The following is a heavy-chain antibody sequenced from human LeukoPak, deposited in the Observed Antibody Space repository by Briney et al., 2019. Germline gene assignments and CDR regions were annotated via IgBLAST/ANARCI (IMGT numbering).Heavy chain of an antibody. V-gene: IGHV1-18*01. Sequence: GASVKVSCKTSGYTFTSYGISWVRQAPGQGLEWMGWISAYNGNTNYAQKLQGRVTMTIDTSTSTAYMELRSLRSDDTAVYYCARVETYSSSWSVGFQHWGQGTLVTVSS. J-gene: IGHJ1*01. D-gene: IGHD6-13*01. CDR1: GYTFTSYG. CDR3: ARVETYSSSWSVGFQH. CDR2: ISAYNGNT.